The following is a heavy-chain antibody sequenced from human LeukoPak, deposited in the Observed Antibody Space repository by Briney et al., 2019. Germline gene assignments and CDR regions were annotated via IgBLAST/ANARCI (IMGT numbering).Heavy chain of an antibody. CDR2: INHSGST. Sequence: SETLSLTCAVYGGSFSGYYWSWIRQPPAKGLEWIGEINHSGSTNYNPSLRSRVAISVDTSKRQFPLKLSSVTAADTAVYYCARRYDFWSGYPPPLDYWGQGTLVTVSS. D-gene: IGHD3-3*01. V-gene: IGHV4-34*01. CDR1: GGSFSGYY. J-gene: IGHJ4*02. CDR3: ARRYDFWSGYPPPLDY.